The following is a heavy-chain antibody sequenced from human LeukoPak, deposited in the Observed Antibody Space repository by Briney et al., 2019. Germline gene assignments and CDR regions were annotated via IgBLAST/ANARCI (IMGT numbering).Heavy chain of an antibody. CDR2: IYYSGSI. Sequence: NPSETLSLTCIVSSGSISSYYWSWIRQPPGKGLEWIGYIYYSGSINYNHSLKSRVTISVDTSKNQFSLKLSSVTAADTAVYYCARGKTYYDISKDAFDIWGQGTMVTVSS. D-gene: IGHD3-22*01. CDR1: SGSISSYY. V-gene: IGHV4-59*01. CDR3: ARGKTYYDISKDAFDI. J-gene: IGHJ3*02.